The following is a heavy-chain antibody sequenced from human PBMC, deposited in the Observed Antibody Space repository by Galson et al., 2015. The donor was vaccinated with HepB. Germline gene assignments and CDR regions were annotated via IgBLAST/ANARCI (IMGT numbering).Heavy chain of an antibody. V-gene: IGHV1-69*13. D-gene: IGHD6-19*01. CDR3: ARPGIAVAGTRRAYYMDV. CDR1: GGTFSSYA. Sequence: SVKVSCKASGGTFSSYAISWVRQAPGQGLEWMGGIIPIFGTANYAQKFQGRVTITADESTSTAYMELSSLRSEDTAVYYCARPGIAVAGTRRAYYMDVWGKGTTVTVSS. J-gene: IGHJ6*03. CDR2: IIPIFGTA.